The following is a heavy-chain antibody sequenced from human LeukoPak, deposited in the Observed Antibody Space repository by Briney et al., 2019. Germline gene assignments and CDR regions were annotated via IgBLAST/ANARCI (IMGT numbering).Heavy chain of an antibody. J-gene: IGHJ4*02. CDR3: VKESGMEWLLLPTYFDY. CDR1: GFTFNSYA. CDR2: ISYDGINE. V-gene: IGHV3-30*18. D-gene: IGHD5-12*01. Sequence: GRSLRLSCTASGFTFNSYAMPWVRQAPGKGLEWVAKISYDGINEDYADSVKGRFTISRENSKETLFLQMNSLRAEDSAVYYCVKESGMEWLLLPTYFDYWGQGVLVTVSS.